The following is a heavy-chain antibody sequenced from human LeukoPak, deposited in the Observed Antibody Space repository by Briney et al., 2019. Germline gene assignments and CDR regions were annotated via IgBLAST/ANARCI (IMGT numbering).Heavy chain of an antibody. V-gene: IGHV4-4*07. J-gene: IGHJ4*02. CDR2: IYSSGIT. CDR3: ARNEAGSYGYCDN. CDR1: GGSINNYY. D-gene: IGHD5-18*01. Sequence: SETLSLTCTVSGGSINNYYWSWIRQPAGKGLEWIGRIYSSGITNCNPSLKSRVTMSVDTSKNQFSLKLRSVTAADTAVYYCARNEAGSYGYCDNWGQGTLVSVSS.